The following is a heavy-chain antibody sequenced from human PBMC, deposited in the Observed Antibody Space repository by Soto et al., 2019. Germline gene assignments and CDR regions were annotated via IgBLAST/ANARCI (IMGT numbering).Heavy chain of an antibody. CDR2: IYYSGST. J-gene: IGHJ6*02. D-gene: IGHD7-27*01. CDR1: GGSISSGGYY. Sequence: SETQSLTCTVSGGSISSGGYYWSWIRQHPGKGLEWIGYIYYSGSTYYNPSLKSRVTISVDTSKNQFSLKLSSVTAADTAVYYCARVRSTSLGSKGSYYYGMDVWGQGTTVTVSS. CDR3: ARVRSTSLGSKGSYYYGMDV. V-gene: IGHV4-31*03.